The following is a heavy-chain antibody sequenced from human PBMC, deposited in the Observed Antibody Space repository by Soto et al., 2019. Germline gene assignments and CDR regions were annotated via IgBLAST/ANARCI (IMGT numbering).Heavy chain of an antibody. V-gene: IGHV1-18*01. J-gene: IGHJ5*02. D-gene: IGHD3-10*01. CDR3: ARHPITMAQRTINWFDP. CDR1: GYTFISYG. CDR2: ISDYNGNT. Sequence: QVQLVQSGAEVKKPGASVKVSCKASGYTFISYGISWVRQAPGQGLEWMGWISDYNGNTNYAQKLQGRVNMTTDTSTSTSYMELRSLRSDDTAGYYCARHPITMAQRTINWFDPLREGTLVTDSS.